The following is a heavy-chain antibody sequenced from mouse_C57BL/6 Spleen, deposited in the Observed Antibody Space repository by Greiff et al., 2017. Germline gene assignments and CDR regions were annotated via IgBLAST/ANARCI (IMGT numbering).Heavy chain of an antibody. V-gene: IGHV5-4*03. D-gene: IGHD2-1*01. J-gene: IGHJ2*01. CDR2: ISDVGSYT. Sequence: EVKVEESGGGLVKPGGSLKLSCAASGFTFSSYAMSWVRQTPEKRLEWVATISDVGSYTYYPDNVKGRFTISRDNAKNNLYLQMSHLKSEDTAMYYCARSYGNYGRYYFDYWGQGTTLTGSS. CDR1: GFTFSSYA. CDR3: ARSYGNYGRYYFDY.